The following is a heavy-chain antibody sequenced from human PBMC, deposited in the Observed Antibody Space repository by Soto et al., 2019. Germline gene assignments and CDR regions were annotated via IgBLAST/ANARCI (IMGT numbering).Heavy chain of an antibody. D-gene: IGHD3-10*01. V-gene: IGHV4-34*01. CDR3: ATEENNGSGKTA. J-gene: IGHJ5*02. CDR1: GGSFSNDY. Sequence: QVQLQQWGAGLLKPSETLSLTCAVYGGSFSNDYWSWIRQPPGKGQEWIGEISHSGRANYNPSLKSRVTISTDKSKNRFSLRLSSVTAADTATYSCATEENNGSGKTAWGQGTLVTVSS. CDR2: ISHSGRA.